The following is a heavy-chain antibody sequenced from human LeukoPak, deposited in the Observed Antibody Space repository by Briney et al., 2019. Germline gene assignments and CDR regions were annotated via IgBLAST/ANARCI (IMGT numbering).Heavy chain of an antibody. Sequence: GASVKVSCKVSGYTLTELSMHWVRQAPGKGLEWMGGFDPEDGETIYAQKFQGRVTMTEDTSTDTAYMELSSLRSEDTAVYYCATGRNYYDSSGYFDYWGQGTLVTVSS. CDR1: GYTLTELS. CDR2: FDPEDGET. CDR3: ATGRNYYDSSGYFDY. J-gene: IGHJ4*02. V-gene: IGHV1-24*01. D-gene: IGHD3-22*01.